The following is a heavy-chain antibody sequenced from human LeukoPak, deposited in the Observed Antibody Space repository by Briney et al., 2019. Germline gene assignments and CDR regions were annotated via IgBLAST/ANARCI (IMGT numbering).Heavy chain of an antibody. V-gene: IGHV3-15*01. D-gene: IGHD3-22*01. Sequence: GGSLRLSCAASGFTFSSYGMHWVRQAPGKGLEWVGRIKSKTDGGTTDYAAPVKGRFTISRDDSKNTLYLQMNSLKTEDTAVYYCTTDQHDSSGYWADYWGQGTLVTVSS. CDR3: TTDQHDSSGYWADY. CDR2: IKSKTDGGTT. J-gene: IGHJ4*02. CDR1: GFTFSSYG.